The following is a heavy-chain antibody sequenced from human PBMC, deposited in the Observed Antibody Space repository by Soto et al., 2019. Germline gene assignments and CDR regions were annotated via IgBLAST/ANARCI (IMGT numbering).Heavy chain of an antibody. V-gene: IGHV5-10-1*01. Sequence: GESLKISCKGSGYSFTSYWISWVRQMPGKGLEWMGRIDPSDSYTNYSPSFQGHVTISADKSISTAYLQWSSLKASDTAMYYCARRASGYYDSSGSRGPWFDPWGQGTLVTVSS. CDR2: IDPSDSYT. D-gene: IGHD3-22*01. CDR3: ARRASGYYDSSGSRGPWFDP. CDR1: GYSFTSYW. J-gene: IGHJ5*02.